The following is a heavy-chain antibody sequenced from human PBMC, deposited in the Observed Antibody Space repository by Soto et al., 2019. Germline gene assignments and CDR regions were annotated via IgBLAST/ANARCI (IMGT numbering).Heavy chain of an antibody. V-gene: IGHV1-8*01. J-gene: IGHJ4*02. CDR1: GYTFTSYD. Sequence: QVQLVQSGAEVKKPGASVKVSCKASGYTFTSYDINWVRQATGQGLEWMGWMNPNSGNTGYAQKFQGRVTMTRNTWLSTAYMEQSSLRSEDRAVYYCARYKNLGIWRRGVIIQSEGYWGQGRLVTESS. CDR2: MNPNSGNT. CDR3: ARYKNLGIWRRGVIIQSEGY. D-gene: IGHD3-10*01.